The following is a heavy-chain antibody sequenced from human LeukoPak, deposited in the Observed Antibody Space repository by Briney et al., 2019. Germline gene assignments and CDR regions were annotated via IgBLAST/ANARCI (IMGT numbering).Heavy chain of an antibody. D-gene: IGHD2-2*01. CDR2: INPNSGNT. CDR3: ARDLPPIVVVPAAQGLGY. Sequence: ASVKVSCKASGYTFTGYYLHWARQAPGQGLEWMGWINPNSGNTNYAQKLQGRVTMTTDTSTSTAYMELRSLRSDDTAVYYCARDLPPIVVVPAAQGLGYWGQGTLVTVSS. CDR1: GYTFTGYY. J-gene: IGHJ4*02. V-gene: IGHV1-18*04.